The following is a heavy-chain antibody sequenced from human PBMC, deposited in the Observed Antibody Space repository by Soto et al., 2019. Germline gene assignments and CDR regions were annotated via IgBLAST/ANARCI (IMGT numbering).Heavy chain of an antibody. Sequence: GASVKVSCKASGYTFTGYYMHWVRQAPGQGLEWMGWINPNSGGTNYAQKCQGRVTMTRDTSISTAYMELSRLRSDDTAVYYCAREGGSGWYCGIDVWGQGTTVTVSS. CDR1: GYTFTGYY. CDR2: INPNSGGT. V-gene: IGHV1-2*02. D-gene: IGHD6-19*01. J-gene: IGHJ6*02. CDR3: AREGGSGWYCGIDV.